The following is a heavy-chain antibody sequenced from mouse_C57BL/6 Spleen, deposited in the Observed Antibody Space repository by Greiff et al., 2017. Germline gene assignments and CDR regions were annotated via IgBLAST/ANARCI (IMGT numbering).Heavy chain of an antibody. CDR1: GYTFTSYW. J-gene: IGHJ3*01. V-gene: IGHV1-7*01. CDR2: INPSSGYT. CDR3: AREVDGYYLAY. D-gene: IGHD2-3*01. Sequence: VQLVESGAELAKPGASVKLSCKASGYTFTSYWMHWVQQRPGQGLEWIGYINPSSGYTKYNQKFKDKATLTADKSSSTAYMQLSSLTYEDSAGYYCAREVDGYYLAYWGQGTLVTVSA.